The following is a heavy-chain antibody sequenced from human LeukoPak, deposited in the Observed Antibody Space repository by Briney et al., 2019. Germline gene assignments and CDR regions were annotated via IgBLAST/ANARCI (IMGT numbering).Heavy chain of an antibody. D-gene: IGHD6-19*01. Sequence: SETLSLTCAVYGGSFGGYYWSWIRQPPGKGLEWIGEINHSGSTNYNPSLKSRVTISVDTSKNQFSLKLSSVTAADTAVYYCARGRGAVAGNLYYYYMDVWGKGTTVTVSS. J-gene: IGHJ6*03. V-gene: IGHV4-34*01. CDR3: ARGRGAVAGNLYYYYMDV. CDR2: INHSGST. CDR1: GGSFGGYY.